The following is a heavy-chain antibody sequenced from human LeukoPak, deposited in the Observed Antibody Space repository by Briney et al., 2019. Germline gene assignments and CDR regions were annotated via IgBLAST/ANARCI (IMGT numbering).Heavy chain of an antibody. J-gene: IGHJ4*02. CDR3: PRQSYASGWNPFDY. V-gene: IGHV3-23*01. CDR1: GFTFSNYA. Sequence: GGSLRLSCAASGFTFSNYATSWVRQAPGKGLEWVSTVSGGGITTYYADSAKGRFTISRDNSKNTMFLQMNSLRADDTAVYYCPRQSYASGWNPFDYWGQGILVTVSS. CDR2: VSGGGITT. D-gene: IGHD6-19*01.